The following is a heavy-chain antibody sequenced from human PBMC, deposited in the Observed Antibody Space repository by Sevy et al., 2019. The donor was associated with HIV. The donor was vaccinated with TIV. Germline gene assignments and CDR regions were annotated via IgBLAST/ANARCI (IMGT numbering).Heavy chain of an antibody. Sequence: GGSLRLSCVASGFTFSSYGMHWVRQAPGKGLEWVAVISYDGSNKYYADSVKGRFTISRDNSKNTLYLQMNSLRAEDTAVYYCAKLPGPSSSASYYYYYYGMDVWGQGTTVTVSS. V-gene: IGHV3-30*18. CDR2: ISYDGSNK. CDR1: GFTFSSYG. D-gene: IGHD3-16*01. CDR3: AKLPGPSSSASYYYYYYGMDV. J-gene: IGHJ6*02.